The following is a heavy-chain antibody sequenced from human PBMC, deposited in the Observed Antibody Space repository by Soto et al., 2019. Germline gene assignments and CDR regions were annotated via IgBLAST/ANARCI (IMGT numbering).Heavy chain of an antibody. V-gene: IGHV4-34*01. D-gene: IGHD1-1*01. Sequence: QVQLQQWGAGLLKPSETLSLTCAVYGGFVSSGSYYWSWIRKPPGKGLEWIGEMSHSGGTHFNPSLKSRVTISVDTSKNHFSLKMSCVTAADTALYYCARVERGTATTVVDAFDIWGPGTMVTGSS. CDR2: MSHSGGT. CDR3: ARVERGTATTVVDAFDI. J-gene: IGHJ3*02. CDR1: GGFVSSGSYY.